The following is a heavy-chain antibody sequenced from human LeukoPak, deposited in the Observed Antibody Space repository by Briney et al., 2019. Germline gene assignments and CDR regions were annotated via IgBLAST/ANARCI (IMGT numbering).Heavy chain of an antibody. J-gene: IGHJ6*03. CDR1: GGSISSGSYY. D-gene: IGHD2-2*01. CDR3: ARGGEEYQLLLGYYYYYMDV. CDR2: IYTSGST. Sequence: SETLSLTCTVSGGSISSGSYYGSWIRPPPGKGLEQIGRIYTSGSTNYTPSLKSRVTISVDTSKNQFSLKLSSVTAADTAVYYCARGGEEYQLLLGYYYYYMDVWGKGTTVTVSS. V-gene: IGHV4-61*02.